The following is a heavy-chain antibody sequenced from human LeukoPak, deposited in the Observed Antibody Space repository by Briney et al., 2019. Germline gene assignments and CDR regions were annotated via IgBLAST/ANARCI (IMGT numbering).Heavy chain of an antibody. D-gene: IGHD6-13*01. CDR2: IYYSGST. V-gene: IGHV4-39*01. Sequence: PSETLSLTCTVSGGSISSSSYYWGWIRQPPGKGLEWIGSIYYSGSTYYNPSLKSRVTISVDTSKNQFSLKLSSVTAADTAVYYCARQNRGEAAAENWFDPWGQGTLVTVSS. CDR3: ARQNRGEAAAENWFDP. J-gene: IGHJ5*02. CDR1: GGSISSSSYY.